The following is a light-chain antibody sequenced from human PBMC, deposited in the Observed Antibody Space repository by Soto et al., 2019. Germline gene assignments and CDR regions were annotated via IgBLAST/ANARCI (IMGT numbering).Light chain of an antibody. CDR1: QSVGKY. Sequence: EIVLTQSPATLSLSPGESATLSCRASQSVGKYLVWYQQKPGQAPRLLIYDASNRATGIPDRFSGSGSGTDFTLSISRLEPEDFAVYYCQQYSNLWTFGQGTKVDI. CDR2: DAS. V-gene: IGKV3-11*01. J-gene: IGKJ1*01. CDR3: QQYSNLWT.